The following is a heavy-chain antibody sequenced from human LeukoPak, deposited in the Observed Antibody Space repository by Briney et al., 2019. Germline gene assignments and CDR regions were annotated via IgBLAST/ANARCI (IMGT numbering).Heavy chain of an antibody. V-gene: IGHV1-2*04. Sequence: GASVKVSCKASGYTFTGYYMHWVRQAPGQGLEWMGWINPNSGGTNYAQKFQGWVTMTRDTSISTAYMELSRLRSDDTAVYYCARAGYCSGGSCYGGMDVWGQGTPVTVSS. D-gene: IGHD2-15*01. CDR3: ARAGYCSGGSCYGGMDV. J-gene: IGHJ6*02. CDR1: GYTFTGYY. CDR2: INPNSGGT.